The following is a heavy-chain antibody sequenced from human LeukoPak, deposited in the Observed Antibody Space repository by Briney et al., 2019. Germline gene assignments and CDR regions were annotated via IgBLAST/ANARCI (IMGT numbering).Heavy chain of an antibody. CDR3: ARRDSSYDY. Sequence: GGSLRLSCVASGFTFSSYEVSWVRQAPGKGLEWVSYISSSGNSIEYADSVRGRFTISRDNAKNSLYLQMNSLRAEDTAVYYCARRDSSYDYWGQGTLVTVSS. D-gene: IGHD6-6*01. V-gene: IGHV3-48*03. CDR2: ISSSGNSI. CDR1: GFTFSSYE. J-gene: IGHJ4*02.